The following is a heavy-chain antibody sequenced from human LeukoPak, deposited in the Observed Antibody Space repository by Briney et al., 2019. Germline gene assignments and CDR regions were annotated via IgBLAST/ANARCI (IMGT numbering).Heavy chain of an antibody. V-gene: IGHV4-30-4*08. D-gene: IGHD2-2*01. CDR2: IYYSGST. J-gene: IGHJ3*02. CDR3: ARDKGYCSSTSCYDAFDI. CDR1: GGSISSGDYH. Sequence: SQSLSLTCTVSGGSISSGDYHSSWIRQPPGKGLEWIGHIYYSGSTYYNPSLKSRVTISEETSKSQFSLKLSSVTAADTAVYYCARDKGYCSSTSCYDAFDIWGQGTMVTVST.